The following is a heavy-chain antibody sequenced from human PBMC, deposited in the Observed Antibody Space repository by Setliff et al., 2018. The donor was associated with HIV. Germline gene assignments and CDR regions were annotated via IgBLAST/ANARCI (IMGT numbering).Heavy chain of an antibody. V-gene: IGHV4-38-2*02. CDR2: IHHSGNT. Sequence: SETLSLTCTVSGYSISSGYYWGWIRQPPGRGLEWIGAIHHSGNTYYNPPLKSRVTISVDTSKSLFSLKVNSVTAADTAVYYCARHDITLVRGLVWGQGTTVTVSS. CDR1: GYSISSGYY. CDR3: ARHDITLVRGLV. D-gene: IGHD3-10*01. J-gene: IGHJ6*02.